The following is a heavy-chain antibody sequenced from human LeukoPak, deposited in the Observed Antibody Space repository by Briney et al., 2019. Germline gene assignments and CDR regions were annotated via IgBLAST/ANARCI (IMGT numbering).Heavy chain of an antibody. CDR2: ISYDGSNK. CDR1: GFTFSSYG. V-gene: IGHV3-30*18. Sequence: PGRSLRLSCAASGFTFSSYGMHWVRQAPGKGLEWVAVISYDGSNKYYADSVKGRFTISRDNSKNTLYLQTNSLRAEDTAVYYCAKDQQLVISYWGQGTLVTVSS. CDR3: AKDQQLVISY. D-gene: IGHD6-13*01. J-gene: IGHJ4*02.